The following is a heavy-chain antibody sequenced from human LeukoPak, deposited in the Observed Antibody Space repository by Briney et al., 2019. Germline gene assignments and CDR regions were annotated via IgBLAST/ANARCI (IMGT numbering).Heavy chain of an antibody. CDR2: ISSSSSYI. D-gene: IGHD3-10*01. J-gene: IGHJ4*02. CDR1: EFTFSSYT. V-gene: IGHV3-21*01. CDR3: ARVGIPMVRDRYFDY. Sequence: GGSLRLSCAASEFTFSSYTMNWVRQAPGKGLEWVSSISSSSSYIYYADSVKGRFTISRDNAKNSLYLQMNSLRAEDTAVYYCARVGIPMVRDRYFDYWGQGTLVTVSS.